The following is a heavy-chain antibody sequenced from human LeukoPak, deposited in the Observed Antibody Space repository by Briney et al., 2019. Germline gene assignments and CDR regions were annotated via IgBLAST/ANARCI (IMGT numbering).Heavy chain of an antibody. J-gene: IGHJ4*02. V-gene: IGHV3-48*02. Sequence: PGGSLRLSCAASGFTFSSYTMNWVRQAPGKGLEWVSYISTSSVTISYADSVKGRFTISRDNAKNSLYLQMNSLRDEGTAVYYCARDRDYGFDYWGQGTLVTVSS. D-gene: IGHD4-17*01. CDR3: ARDRDYGFDY. CDR2: ISTSSVTI. CDR1: GFTFSSYT.